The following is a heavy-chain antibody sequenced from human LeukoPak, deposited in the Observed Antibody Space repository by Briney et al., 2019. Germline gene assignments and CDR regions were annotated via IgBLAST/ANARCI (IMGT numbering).Heavy chain of an antibody. CDR2: INPNSGGT. Sequence: ASVKVSCKASGYTFTGYYMHWVRQAPGQGLEWMGRINPNSGGTNYAQKFQGRVTITTDESTSTAYMELSSLRSEDTAVYYCARFDSSGWPYFDYWGQGTLVTVSS. CDR1: GYTFTGYY. CDR3: ARFDSSGWPYFDY. V-gene: IGHV1-2*06. J-gene: IGHJ4*02. D-gene: IGHD6-19*01.